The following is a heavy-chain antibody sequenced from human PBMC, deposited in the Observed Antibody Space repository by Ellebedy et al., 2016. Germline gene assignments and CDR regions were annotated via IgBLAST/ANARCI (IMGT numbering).Heavy chain of an antibody. D-gene: IGHD6-13*01. CDR1: GFSFSNYA. V-gene: IGHV3-23*01. Sequence: GGSLRLXXVASGFSFSNYAMSWVRQAPGKGLEWLASISGFGAYTFHADSVKGRFTVSRDNSNNTLYLQMNSLRDDDSALYYCAKEDPQSSSWYGDSMDVWGKGTTVAVSS. J-gene: IGHJ6*03. CDR3: AKEDPQSSSWYGDSMDV. CDR2: ISGFGAYT.